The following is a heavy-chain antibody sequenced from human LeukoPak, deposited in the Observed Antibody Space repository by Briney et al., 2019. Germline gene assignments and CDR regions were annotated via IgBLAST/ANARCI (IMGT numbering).Heavy chain of an antibody. CDR1: GEPLNSYY. D-gene: IGHD2-15*01. Sequence: NPSETLSLTCAVHGEPLNSYYWTSVRQPPGEGQERHEQIHESGTTEYNPSLESRVTISMVPSKQQFSLSLSSVTAADTAVYYCARGAWATRLGSWGLGTPVIVSS. V-gene: IGHV4-34*01. CDR2: IHESGTT. CDR3: ARGAWATRLGS. J-gene: IGHJ4*02.